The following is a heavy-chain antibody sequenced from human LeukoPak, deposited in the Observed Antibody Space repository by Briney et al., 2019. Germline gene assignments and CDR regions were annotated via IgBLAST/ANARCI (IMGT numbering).Heavy chain of an antibody. V-gene: IGHV3-7*01. CDR2: IKQDGSEK. CDR1: GFTFSSYW. CDR3: ARTLHDFWSGYASYFDY. J-gene: IGHJ4*02. Sequence: GGSLRLSCAASGFTFSSYWMSWVRQAPGKGLEWVANIKQDGSEKYYVDSVKGRFTISRDNAKNSLYLQMNSLRAEDTAVYYCARTLHDFWSGYASYFDYWGQGTLATASS. D-gene: IGHD3-3*01.